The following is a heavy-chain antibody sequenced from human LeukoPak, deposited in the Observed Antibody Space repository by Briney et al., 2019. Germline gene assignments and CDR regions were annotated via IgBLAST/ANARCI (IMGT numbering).Heavy chain of an antibody. V-gene: IGHV1-2*02. J-gene: IGHJ3*02. D-gene: IGHD3-22*01. CDR2: INPKSSGT. CDR3: ARGRNYYDSSRYYYEGDAFDI. Sequence: ASVKVSCKASGYTFTGYYIHWVRQAPGQGLEWMAWINPKSSGTNYAQKFQGRVTMTRDTSISTAYMELSSLRSEDTAVYYCARGRNYYDSSRYYYEGDAFDIWGQGTMVTVSS. CDR1: GYTFTGYY.